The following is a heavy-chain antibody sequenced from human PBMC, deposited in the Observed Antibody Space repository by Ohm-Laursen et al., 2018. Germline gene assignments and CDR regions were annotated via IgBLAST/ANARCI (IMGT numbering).Heavy chain of an antibody. V-gene: IGHV5-51*01. CDR1: GYSFTNFW. D-gene: IGHD1-26*01. Sequence: ESLKISCKASGYSFTNFWVGWVRQMPGKGLEWMGSVYPGDSDTRYSPSFQGHVTMSADKSISTAYLQWSSLKASDSAMYYCARVGGSFGNPWGQGTLVTVSS. CDR2: VYPGDSDT. J-gene: IGHJ5*02. CDR3: ARVGGSFGNP.